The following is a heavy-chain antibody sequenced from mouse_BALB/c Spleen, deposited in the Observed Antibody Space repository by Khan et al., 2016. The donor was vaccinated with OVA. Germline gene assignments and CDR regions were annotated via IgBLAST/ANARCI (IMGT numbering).Heavy chain of an antibody. CDR1: GFNIKDTY. Sequence: VQLQQSGAELVKPGASVKLSCTASGFNIKDTYMHWVKQRPEQGLEWIGRIDPANGNTKYDPKFQGKATITADTSSNTAYLQLSSLTSEDTAVYYCARQLGLLAWFAYRGQGTLVTVSA. J-gene: IGHJ3*01. CDR2: IDPANGNT. CDR3: ARQLGLLAWFAY. V-gene: IGHV14-3*02. D-gene: IGHD3-1*01.